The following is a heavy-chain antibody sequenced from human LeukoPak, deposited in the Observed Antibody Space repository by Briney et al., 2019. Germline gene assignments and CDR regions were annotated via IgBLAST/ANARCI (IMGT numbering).Heavy chain of an antibody. CDR3: ARDPYYCDSSAFYPFDY. CDR2: INHHGNEK. CDR1: GFTFSSYW. D-gene: IGHD3-22*01. J-gene: IGHJ4*02. V-gene: IGHV3-7*03. Sequence: GGSLRLSCAASGFTFSSYWMSWVRRVPGKGLEWVANINHHGNEKYYVDSVKGRFTISRDNARNSLYLQMNSLRVEDTAVYYCARDPYYCDSSAFYPFDYWGQGTLVTVSS.